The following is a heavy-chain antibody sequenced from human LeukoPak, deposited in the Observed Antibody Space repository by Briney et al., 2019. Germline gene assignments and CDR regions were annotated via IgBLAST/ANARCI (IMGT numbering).Heavy chain of an antibody. CDR1: GFTFSSYA. Sequence: GGSLRLSCAASGFTFSSYAMSWVRQAPGKGLVWVSRIKTDGSSTSYADSVKGRFTISRDNAKNTLYLQMNTMSAEDTAVYFCARGGTSGCLDYWGQGTLVTVSS. V-gene: IGHV3-74*01. CDR2: IKTDGSST. CDR3: ARGGTSGCLDY. J-gene: IGHJ4*02. D-gene: IGHD6-19*01.